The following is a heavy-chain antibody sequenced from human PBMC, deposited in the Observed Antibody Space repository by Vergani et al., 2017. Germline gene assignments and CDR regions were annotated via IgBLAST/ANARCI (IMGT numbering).Heavy chain of an antibody. CDR1: GGSVRTSIGYY. J-gene: IGHJ4*02. D-gene: IGHD6-13*01. CDR3: ARGSRAEGGSGPDK. V-gene: IGHV4-61*02. CDR2: IFSSGTT. Sequence: QVQLQESGPGLVKPSQTLSLSCTVSGGSVRTSIGYYWTWIRQPAGQTLEWIGEIFSSGTTNYNPSFKNRVTMSVATSKNQFSLKLNSVTAADTAVYYCARGSRAEGGSGPDKWGQGTLVTVSS.